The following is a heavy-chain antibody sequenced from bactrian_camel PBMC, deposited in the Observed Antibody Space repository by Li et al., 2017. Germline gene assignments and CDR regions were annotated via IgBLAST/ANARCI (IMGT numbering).Heavy chain of an antibody. J-gene: IGHJ4*01. Sequence: HVQLVESGGGSVQGGGSLRLTCAASGFTFNTYSWFRQAPGQEREGVAAIDTGDGSTYYLNSVEGRFTISHDNAKNTLYLQMNSLKPEDTAIYYCAAAKGLPDLLRGGYLSARSYNYWGRGTQVTVS. D-gene: IGHD3*01. CDR3: AAAKGLPDLLRGGYLSARSYNY. CDR1: GFTFNTYS. V-gene: IGHV3S1*01. CDR2: IDTGDGST.